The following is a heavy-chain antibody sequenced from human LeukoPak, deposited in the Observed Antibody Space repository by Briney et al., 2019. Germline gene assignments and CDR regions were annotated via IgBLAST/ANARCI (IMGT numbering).Heavy chain of an antibody. CDR3: ARDVVDTPEQNY. V-gene: IGHV3-21*01. CDR2: ITSSSTYI. J-gene: IGHJ4*02. CDR1: GFTFSIYS. Sequence: GGSLSFACAASGFTFSIYSMNRVRQAPGKGLEWVSSITSSSTYIYYADSVQGRFTVSRDNANNSLYLQMNSLRADDTAVYYCARDVVDTPEQNYWGQGGFVTFSS. D-gene: IGHD5-18*01.